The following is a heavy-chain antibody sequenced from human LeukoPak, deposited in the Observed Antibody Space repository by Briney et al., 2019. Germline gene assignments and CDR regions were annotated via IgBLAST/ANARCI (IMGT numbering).Heavy chain of an antibody. D-gene: IGHD2-2*01. J-gene: IGHJ4*02. CDR3: ARTYHFDY. Sequence: SETLSLTCTVSGGSISSSSYYWGWIRQPPGKGLEWIGSIYYSGSTYYNPSLKSRVTISVDTSKNQFSLKLSSVIAADTAVYYCARTYHFDYWGQGTLVTVSS. V-gene: IGHV4-39*01. CDR1: GGSISSSSYY. CDR2: IYYSGST.